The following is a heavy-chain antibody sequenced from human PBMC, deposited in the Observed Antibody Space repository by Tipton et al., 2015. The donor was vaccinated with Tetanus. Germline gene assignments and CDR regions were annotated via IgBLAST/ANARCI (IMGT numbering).Heavy chain of an antibody. J-gene: IGHJ4*02. CDR3: ARGMAEASNCGGDCYSDY. V-gene: IGHV3-21*01. Sequence: SGVTVSGNYMSWVRQAPGKGLEWVSSISSSSRYIYYADSVKGRFTISRDNAKNSLYLQMISLRAEDTAVYSCARGMAEASNCGGDCYSDYWGQGTLVTVSS. CDR2: ISSSSRYI. CDR1: GVTVSGNY. D-gene: IGHD2-21*02.